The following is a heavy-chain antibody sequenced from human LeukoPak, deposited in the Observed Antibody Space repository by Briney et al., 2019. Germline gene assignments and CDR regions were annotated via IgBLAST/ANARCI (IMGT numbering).Heavy chain of an antibody. V-gene: IGHV4-59*05. CDR3: LDDSMTFDY. D-gene: IGHD3-22*01. CDR1: GGSISSYY. J-gene: IGHJ4*02. CDR2: IYYSGST. Sequence: SETLSLTCTVSGGSISSYYWSWIRQPPGKGLEWIGSIYYSGSTYYNPSLKSRVTISVDTSKNQFSLKLSSVTAADTAVYYCLDDSMTFDYWGQGTLVTVSS.